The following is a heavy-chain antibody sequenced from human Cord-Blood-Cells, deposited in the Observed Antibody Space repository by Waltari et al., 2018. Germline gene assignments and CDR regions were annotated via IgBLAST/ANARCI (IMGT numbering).Heavy chain of an antibody. CDR3: ARHQLVTIDY. Sequence: QLQLQESGPGLVKSSETLSLTRTVSGGSISSSSYYWGWIRQPPGKGLEWIGSIYYSGSTYYNPSLKSRVTISVDTSKNQFSLKLSSVTAADTAVYYCARHQLVTIDYWGQGTLVTVSS. V-gene: IGHV4-39*01. CDR1: GGSISSSSYY. CDR2: IYYSGST. J-gene: IGHJ4*02. D-gene: IGHD1-1*01.